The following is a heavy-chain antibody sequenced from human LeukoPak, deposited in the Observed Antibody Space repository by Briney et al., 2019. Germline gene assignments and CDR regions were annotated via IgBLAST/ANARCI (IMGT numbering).Heavy chain of an antibody. CDR3: ARGAYDSSGYYPYYYYGMDV. Sequence: GGSLRLSCAASGFTFSSYAMHWVRQAPGKGLEWVAVISYDGSNKYYADSVKGRFTISRDNSKNTLYLQMNSLRAEDTAVYYCARGAYDSSGYYPYYYYGMDVWGQGTTVTVSS. V-gene: IGHV3-30*04. D-gene: IGHD3-22*01. J-gene: IGHJ6*02. CDR2: ISYDGSNK. CDR1: GFTFSSYA.